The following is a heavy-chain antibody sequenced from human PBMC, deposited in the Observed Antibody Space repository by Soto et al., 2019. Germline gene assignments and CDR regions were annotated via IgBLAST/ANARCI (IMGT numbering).Heavy chain of an antibody. J-gene: IGHJ4*02. D-gene: IGHD3-3*01. CDR2: ISYDGSNK. CDR3: AKDQGDFWSGPDY. V-gene: IGHV3-30*18. Sequence: GGSLRLSCAASGFTFSSYGMHWVRQAPGKGLEWVAVISYDGSNKYYADSVKGRFTISRDNSKNTLYLQMNSLRAEDTAVYYCAKDQGDFWSGPDYWGQGTLVTVSS. CDR1: GFTFSSYG.